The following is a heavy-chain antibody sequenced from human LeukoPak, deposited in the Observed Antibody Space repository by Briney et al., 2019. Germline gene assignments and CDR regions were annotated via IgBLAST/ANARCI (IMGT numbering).Heavy chain of an antibody. D-gene: IGHD6-13*01. J-gene: IGHJ2*01. CDR2: IYYSGST. CDR1: GGSISSYY. V-gene: IGHV4-59*01. CDR3: ARVAAAGRSLYWYFDL. Sequence: SETLSLTCTVSGGSISSYYWSWIRQPPGKGLEWIGYIYYSGSTNYNPSLKSRVTISVDTSKNQFSLKLSSVTAADAAVYYCARVAAAGRSLYWYFDLWGRGTLVTVSS.